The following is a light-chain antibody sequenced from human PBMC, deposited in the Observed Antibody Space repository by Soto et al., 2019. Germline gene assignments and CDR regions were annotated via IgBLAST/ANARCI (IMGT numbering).Light chain of an antibody. CDR3: SVHTHCNTGV. CDR1: RSDVGGYNF. Sequence: QSALTQPASVSGSPGQSITISCTGTRSDVGGYNFVSWYQQHPGKVPKLIIYEVSNRPSGVSNRFSGFKSGNTSSLTISGLQAEDESDYYCSVHTHCNTGVVATGTKLTVL. V-gene: IGLV2-14*01. J-gene: IGLJ1*01. CDR2: EVS.